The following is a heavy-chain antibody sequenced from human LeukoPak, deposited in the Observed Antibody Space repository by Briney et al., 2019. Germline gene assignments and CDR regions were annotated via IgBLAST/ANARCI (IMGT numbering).Heavy chain of an antibody. CDR3: ARGPPNWGYDY. CDR2: MSPNSGDT. D-gene: IGHD7-27*01. V-gene: IGHV1-8*01. Sequence: ASVTVSCKASGYTFTSYDFNWVRQAAGQRPEWMGWMSPNSGDTGYAQKFQDRVTMTRNTSISTAYMELSSLRSDDTAVYYCARGPPNWGYDYWGPGTPVTVSS. CDR1: GYTFTSYD. J-gene: IGHJ4*02.